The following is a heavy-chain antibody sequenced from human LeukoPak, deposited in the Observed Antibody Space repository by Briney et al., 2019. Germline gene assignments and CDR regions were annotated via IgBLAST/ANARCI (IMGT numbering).Heavy chain of an antibody. CDR1: GGTFSSYA. CDR2: INAGNGDA. Sequence: GASVKVSCKASGGTFSSYAISWVRQTPGQRLGWMGWINAGNGDAKYSQSFQGRVTITRDTSASTAYMEVSSLRSEDTTVYYCARAPRSGWYWDYWGQGTLVTVSS. V-gene: IGHV1-3*01. D-gene: IGHD6-19*01. J-gene: IGHJ4*02. CDR3: ARAPRSGWYWDY.